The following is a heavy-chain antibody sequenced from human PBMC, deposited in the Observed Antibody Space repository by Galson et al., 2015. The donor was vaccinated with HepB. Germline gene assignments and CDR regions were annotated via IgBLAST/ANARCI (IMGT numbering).Heavy chain of an antibody. CDR3: ARLVAVAASGDNPFDP. Sequence: SVEVAGKASGGIFGNSVISWVRQAPREGLEWVGGVIPVYGSANLAQQFQGRGTFIADAVTGTAYREIVRLKYEGTATYYGARLVAVAASGDNPFDPWGQGTLVTVSS. CDR2: VIPVYGSA. J-gene: IGHJ5*02. CDR1: GGIFGNSV. V-gene: IGHV1-69*13. D-gene: IGHD2-21*02.